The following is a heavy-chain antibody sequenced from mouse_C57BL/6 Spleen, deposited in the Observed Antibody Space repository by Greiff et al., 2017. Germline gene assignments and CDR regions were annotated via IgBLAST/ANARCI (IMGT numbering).Heavy chain of an antibody. V-gene: IGHV1-52*01. J-gene: IGHJ3*01. CDR3: ASPSYDYGSSFGSWFAY. CDR1: GYTFTSYW. D-gene: IGHD1-1*01. Sequence: QVQLQQPGAELVRPGSSVKLSCKASGYTFTSYWMHWVKQRPIQGLEWIGNIDPSDSETHYNQKFKDKATLTVDKSYSTAYMQLSSQTSEDSAVYYCASPSYDYGSSFGSWFAYWGQGTLVTVSA. CDR2: IDPSDSET.